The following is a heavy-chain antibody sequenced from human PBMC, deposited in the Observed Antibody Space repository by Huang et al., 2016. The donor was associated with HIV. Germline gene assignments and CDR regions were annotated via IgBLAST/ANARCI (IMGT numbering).Heavy chain of an antibody. Sequence: QVRLQQWGAGLLKPSETLSLTCAVYGGSFSHYYWSWVRHSPGKGPEWSGEIIHNGTTNYNPSLKSRVTISKDTSKNQFSLKLTSVTAADSAVYYCARVPTPSYYDFWSISSSEEDVYYYGMDVWGQGTTVTVSS. CDR2: IIHNGTT. V-gene: IGHV4-34*12. CDR3: ARVPTPSYYDFWSISSSEEDVYYYGMDV. D-gene: IGHD3-3*01. J-gene: IGHJ6*02. CDR1: GGSFSHYY.